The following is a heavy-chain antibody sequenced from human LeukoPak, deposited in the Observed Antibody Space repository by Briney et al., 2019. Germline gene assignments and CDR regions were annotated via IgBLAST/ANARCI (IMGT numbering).Heavy chain of an antibody. Sequence: GASVKVSCKASGGTFSSYAISWVRQAPGQGLEWMCGIIPIFGTANYAQKFQGRVTITTDESTSTAYMELSSLRSEDTAVYYCARAMGYCSSTSCSRGGWFDPWGQGTLVTVSS. CDR2: IIPIFGTA. J-gene: IGHJ5*02. CDR1: GGTFSSYA. CDR3: ARAMGYCSSTSCSRGGWFDP. V-gene: IGHV1-69*05. D-gene: IGHD2-2*01.